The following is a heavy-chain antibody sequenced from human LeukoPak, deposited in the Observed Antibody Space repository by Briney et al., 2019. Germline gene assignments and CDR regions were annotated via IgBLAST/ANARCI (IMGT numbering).Heavy chain of an antibody. CDR1: GYSFTSYW. D-gene: IGHD3-10*01. CDR3: ARPDGWFGESPDLDAFDI. V-gene: IGHV5-51*01. CDR2: IYPGDSDT. J-gene: IGHJ3*02. Sequence: GASLKISCKGSGYSFTSYWICWVRQMPGKGLEWMGIIYPGDSDTRYSPSFQGQVTISADKSISTAYLQWSSLKASDTAMYYCARPDGWFGESPDLDAFDIWGQGTMVTVSS.